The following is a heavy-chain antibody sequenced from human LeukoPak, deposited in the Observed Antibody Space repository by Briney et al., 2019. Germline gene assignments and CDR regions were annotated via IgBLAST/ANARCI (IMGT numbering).Heavy chain of an antibody. D-gene: IGHD3-10*01. V-gene: IGHV1-46*01. Sequence: ASVKVSCKASGYTFTNYYMHWVRQAPGQGLEWMGIIIPSGGGTTYAQRFQGRVTMTRDTSTSTVYMELTSLRSEDTAVYYCAGVTMLRGVVGTNGMDIWGQGTTVTVSS. CDR3: AGVTMLRGVVGTNGMDI. J-gene: IGHJ6*02. CDR1: GYTFTNYY. CDR2: IIPSGGGT.